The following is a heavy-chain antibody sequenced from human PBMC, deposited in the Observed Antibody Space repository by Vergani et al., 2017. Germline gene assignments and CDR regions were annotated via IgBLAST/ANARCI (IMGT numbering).Heavy chain of an antibody. Sequence: EVQLVESGGGLVQPGGSLRLSCAASGFTFSSYAMSWVRQAPGKGLEWVSAISGSGGSTYYAYSVKGRFTISRANSKNTLYLQMNSLRAEDAAVYYCAKDRPITIFGVVIIGFDYWGQGTLVTVSS. CDR2: ISGSGGST. CDR3: AKDRPITIFGVVIIGFDY. D-gene: IGHD3-3*01. CDR1: GFTFSSYA. V-gene: IGHV3-23*04. J-gene: IGHJ4*02.